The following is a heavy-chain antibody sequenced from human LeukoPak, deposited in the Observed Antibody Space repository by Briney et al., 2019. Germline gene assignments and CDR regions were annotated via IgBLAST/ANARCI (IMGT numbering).Heavy chain of an antibody. Sequence: GRSLRLSCAASGFTFSSYAMHWVRQAPGKGLEWVALVSYDGGNEYYADSVKGRFTISRDNSENTLYLQMNSLRPEDTAVYYCARDRTPIVVAGTVDYWGQGTLVTVSS. CDR1: GFTFSSYA. CDR2: VSYDGGNE. D-gene: IGHD6-19*01. CDR3: ARDRTPIVVAGTVDY. J-gene: IGHJ4*02. V-gene: IGHV3-30-3*01.